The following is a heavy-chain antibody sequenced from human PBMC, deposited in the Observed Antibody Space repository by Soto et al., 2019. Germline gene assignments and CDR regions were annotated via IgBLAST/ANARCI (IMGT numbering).Heavy chain of an antibody. CDR3: AREGVSSSWYNYYGMDV. Sequence: QVQLQESGPGLVKPSETLSLTCTVSGGSISSYYWSWILQPPGKGLEWIGYIYYSGSTNYNPSLKSRVTISVDTSKNQFSLKLSSVTAADTAVYYCAREGVSSSWYNYYGMDVWGQGTTVTVSS. V-gene: IGHV4-59*01. J-gene: IGHJ6*02. D-gene: IGHD6-13*01. CDR1: GGSISSYY. CDR2: IYYSGST.